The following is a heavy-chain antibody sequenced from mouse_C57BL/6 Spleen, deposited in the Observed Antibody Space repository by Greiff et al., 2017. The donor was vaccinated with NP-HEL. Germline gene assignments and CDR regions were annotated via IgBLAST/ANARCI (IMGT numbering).Heavy chain of an antibody. CDR3: ARGGLYYGYEFAY. CDR1: GYTFTSYW. Sequence: QVQLQQPGAELVKPGASVKMSCKASGYTFTSYWITWVKQRPGQGLEWIGDIYPGSGSTNYNEKFKSKATLTVDTSSSTAYMQLRSLTSEDSAVYCCARGGLYYGYEFAYWGQGTLVTVSA. CDR2: IYPGSGST. D-gene: IGHD2-2*01. V-gene: IGHV1-55*01. J-gene: IGHJ3*01.